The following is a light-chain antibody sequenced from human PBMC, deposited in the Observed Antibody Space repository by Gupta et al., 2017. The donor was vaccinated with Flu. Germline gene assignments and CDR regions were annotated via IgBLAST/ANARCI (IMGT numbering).Light chain of an antibody. Sequence: QSALTQPRSVSGSPGQSVTISCTGTSSDVGGYNYVSWYQQHPATAPKLLIYDVSNRPSAVPDCFSGSKSATTAAMTMSELQAEDDYYYYSCEYTGNRGVFGTGTKLTVL. J-gene: IGLJ1*01. CDR1: SSDVGGYNY. CDR3: CEYTGNRGV. CDR2: DVS. V-gene: IGLV2-11*01.